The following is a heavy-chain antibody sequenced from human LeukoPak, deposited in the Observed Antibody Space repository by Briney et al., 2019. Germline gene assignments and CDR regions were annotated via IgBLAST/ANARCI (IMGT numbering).Heavy chain of an antibody. J-gene: IGHJ6*04. CDR3: AKWGYYYYGMDV. CDR2: ISGSGGST. D-gene: IGHD3-16*01. Sequence: GGSLRLSCAASGFTFSSYAMRWVRQAPGKGLVWVSAISGSGGSTYYADSVKGRFTISRDNSKNTLYLQMNSLRAEDTAVYYCAKWGYYYYGMDVWGKGTTVTVSS. V-gene: IGHV3-23*01. CDR1: GFTFSSYA.